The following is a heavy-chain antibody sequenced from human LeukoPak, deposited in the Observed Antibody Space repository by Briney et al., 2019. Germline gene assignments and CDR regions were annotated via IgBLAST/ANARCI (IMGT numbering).Heavy chain of an antibody. Sequence: PGGSLRLSCAASGFTFSSYEMDWVRQAPGKGLEWVSYITSSASTIYYADSVKGRFSISRDNAKNSLYLQMSSLRAEDTAVYYCARVEPGYDGGGAAFDIWGQGTMVTVSS. CDR2: ITSSASTI. CDR3: ARVEPGYDGGGAAFDI. CDR1: GFTFSSYE. D-gene: IGHD5-12*01. V-gene: IGHV3-48*03. J-gene: IGHJ3*02.